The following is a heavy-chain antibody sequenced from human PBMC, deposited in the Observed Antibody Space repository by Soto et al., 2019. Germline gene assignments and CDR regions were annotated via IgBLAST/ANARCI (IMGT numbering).Heavy chain of an antibody. D-gene: IGHD3-22*01. Sequence: EVQLLESGGGLVQPGGSLRLSCAASGFTFSSYAMSWVRQAPGKGLAWVSAISGSGGSTYYADSVKGRFTISRDNSKIMLYLQMNSLRAEDTAVYYCAKETYYYDSSGYYFRYFDFCGQGPLVTVSS. CDR1: GFTFSSYA. J-gene: IGHJ4*02. V-gene: IGHV3-23*01. CDR3: AKETYYYDSSGYYFRYFDF. CDR2: ISGSGGST.